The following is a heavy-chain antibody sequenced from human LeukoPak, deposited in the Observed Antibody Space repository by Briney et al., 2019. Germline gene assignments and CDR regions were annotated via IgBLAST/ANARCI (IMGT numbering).Heavy chain of an antibody. CDR1: GGSFSGYY. V-gene: IGHV4-34*01. D-gene: IGHD4-4*01. CDR2: INHSGST. CDR3: ARAMTTVNRDYYYYYGMDV. J-gene: IGHJ6*02. Sequence: SETLSLTCAVYGGSFSGYYWSRIRQPPGKGLEWIGEINHSGSTNYNPSLKSRVTISVDTSKNQFSLKLSSVTAADTAVYYCARAMTTVNRDYYYYYGMDVWGQGTTVTVSS.